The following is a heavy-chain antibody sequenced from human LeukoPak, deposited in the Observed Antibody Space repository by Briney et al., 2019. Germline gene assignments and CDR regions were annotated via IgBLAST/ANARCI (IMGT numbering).Heavy chain of an antibody. CDR2: IYYSGST. V-gene: IGHV4-39*07. Sequence: SETLSLTCTVSGGSISSSSYYWGWVRQPPGKGLEWIGSIYYSGSTYYNPSLKSRVTISVDTSKNQFSLKPSSVTAADTAVYYCARSVGNSPRAPPDYWGQGTLVTVSS. CDR3: ARSVGNSPRAPPDY. D-gene: IGHD4-23*01. J-gene: IGHJ4*02. CDR1: GGSISSSSYY.